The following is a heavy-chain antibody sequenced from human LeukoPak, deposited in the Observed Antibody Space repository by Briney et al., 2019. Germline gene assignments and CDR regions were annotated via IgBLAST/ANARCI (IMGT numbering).Heavy chain of an antibody. V-gene: IGHV3-30*04. D-gene: IGHD3-10*01. CDR3: ARRRLHVLRGVTGPPDF. J-gene: IGHJ4*02. Sequence: GRSLRLSCAASGFTFSTYAMHWVRQAPGKGLEWVAVMSYDGNYKYYADSVKGRFTISRDNSRNTLDLQMDSLRAEDTAVYYCARRRLHVLRGVTGPPDFWGQGTLVTVSS. CDR2: MSYDGNYK. CDR1: GFTFSTYA.